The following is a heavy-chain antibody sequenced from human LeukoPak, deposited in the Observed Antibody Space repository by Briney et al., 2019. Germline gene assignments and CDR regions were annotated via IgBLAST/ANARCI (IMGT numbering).Heavy chain of an antibody. CDR2: IYHSGST. J-gene: IGHJ5*02. CDR1: GGSLSSGGYS. V-gene: IGHV4-30-2*01. CDR3: AALQLGSSWYPSGNWFDP. D-gene: IGHD6-13*01. Sequence: PSETLSLTCAVSGGSLSSGGYSWSWIRQPPGKGLEWIGYIYHSGSTYYNPSLKSRVTISVDRSKNQFSLKLSSVTAADTAVYYCAALQLGSSWYPSGNWFDPWGQGTLVTVSS.